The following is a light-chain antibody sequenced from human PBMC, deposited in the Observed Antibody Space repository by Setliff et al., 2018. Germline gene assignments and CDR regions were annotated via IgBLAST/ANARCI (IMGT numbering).Light chain of an antibody. V-gene: IGLV2-14*01. J-gene: IGLJ3*02. CDR3: CSHTTSSSWV. CDR1: ASDVGAYNF. Sequence: QSALTQPASVSGSPGQSITISCTGTASDVGAYNFVSWYQQHPGNAPNLIIYDVNNRPAGVSNRFSGSKSGNTASLTISGLQAEDEADYYCCSHTTSSSWVFGGGTKVTVL. CDR2: DVN.